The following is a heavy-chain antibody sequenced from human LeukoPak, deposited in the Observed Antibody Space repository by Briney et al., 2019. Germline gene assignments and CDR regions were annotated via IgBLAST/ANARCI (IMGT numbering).Heavy chain of an antibody. V-gene: IGHV1-58*02. CDR3: AAFQNGHPPPHY. CDR1: GFTFTSSA. CDR2: IVVGSGNT. D-gene: IGHD1-1*01. Sequence: SVKVSCKASGFTFTSSAMQWVRQARGQRLEWIGWIVVGSGNTNYAQKFQERVTTTRDMSTSTAYMELSSLRSEDTAVYYCAAFQNGHPPPHYWGQGTLVTVSS. J-gene: IGHJ4*02.